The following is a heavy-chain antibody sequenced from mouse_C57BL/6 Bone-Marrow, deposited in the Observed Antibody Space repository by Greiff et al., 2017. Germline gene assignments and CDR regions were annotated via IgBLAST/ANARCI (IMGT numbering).Heavy chain of an antibody. CDR3: ARAPGWLLLLDY. D-gene: IGHD2-3*01. CDR1: GYSFTSYY. CDR2: IYPGSGNT. V-gene: IGHV1-66*01. Sequence: QVQLQQSGPELVKPGALVKISCKASGYSFTSYYIHWVKQRPGQGLEWIGWIYPGSGNTKYNEKFKGKATLTADTSSSTAYMQLSSLTSEDSAVYYCARAPGWLLLLDYWGQGTTLTVSS. J-gene: IGHJ2*01.